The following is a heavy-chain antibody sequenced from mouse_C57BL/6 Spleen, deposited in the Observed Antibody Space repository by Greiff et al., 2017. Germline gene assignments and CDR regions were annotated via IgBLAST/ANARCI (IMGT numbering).Heavy chain of an antibody. Sequence: QVHVKQSGAELVKPGASVKLSCKASGYTFTEYTINWVKQRSGQGLEWIGWFYPGSGSIKYNEKFKDKATLTADKSSSTVYMELSRLTSEDSAVYFCARHEEEGYSNYFDDWGQGTTLTVSS. J-gene: IGHJ2*01. CDR2: FYPGSGSI. V-gene: IGHV1-62-2*01. CDR3: ARHEEEGYSNYFDD. D-gene: IGHD2-5*01. CDR1: GYTFTEYT.